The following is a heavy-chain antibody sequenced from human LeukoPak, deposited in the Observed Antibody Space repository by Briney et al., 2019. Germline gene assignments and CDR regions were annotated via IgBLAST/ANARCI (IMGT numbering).Heavy chain of an antibody. CDR1: GFTFSDYY. V-gene: IGHV3-11*01. Sequence: PGGSLRLSCAASGFTFSDYYTSWIRQAPGKGLEWVSYITSSGTTIYYADSVKGRFIISRDNAKNSLYLQMNSLRAEDTAVYYCARGYSGYDKYFDYWGQGTLVTVSS. CDR3: ARGYSGYDKYFDY. J-gene: IGHJ4*02. D-gene: IGHD5-12*01. CDR2: ITSSGTTI.